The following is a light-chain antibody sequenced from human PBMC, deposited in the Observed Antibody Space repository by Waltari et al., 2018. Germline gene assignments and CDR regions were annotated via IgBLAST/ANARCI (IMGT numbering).Light chain of an antibody. V-gene: IGLV2-14*01. CDR2: EVS. CDR3: SSYTTSNAPGV. CDR1: DSDVGAYNF. Sequence: QSALTQPAPPGQSITISCTGTDSDVGAYNFFSWYRQHPGKAPPLIIYEVSDRPPGISDRFSGSKSGNTASLTISGLQADDEAVYYCSSYTTSNAPGVFGTGTKVTVL. J-gene: IGLJ1*01.